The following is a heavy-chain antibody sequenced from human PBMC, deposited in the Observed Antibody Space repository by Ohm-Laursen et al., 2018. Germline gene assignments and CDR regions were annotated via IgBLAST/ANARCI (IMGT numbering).Heavy chain of an antibody. Sequence: SLRLSCSDSESTFSSYWMSWVRQAPGKGLEWVANIKKDGRVKDYVDSVNGRFTISRDNAKNSLYLQMSILRVEDTAVYYCPRLTPYHSICYAYYGMDVWGQGTTVTVSS. J-gene: IGHJ6*02. D-gene: IGHD3-3*02. V-gene: IGHV3-7*01. CDR1: ESTFSSYW. CDR3: PRLTPYHSICYAYYGMDV. CDR2: IKKDGRVK.